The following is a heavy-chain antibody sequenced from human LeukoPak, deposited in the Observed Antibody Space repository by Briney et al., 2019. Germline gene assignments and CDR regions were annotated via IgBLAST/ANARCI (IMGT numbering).Heavy chain of an antibody. D-gene: IGHD5-18*01. CDR2: IIPIFGTA. J-gene: IGHJ3*02. CDR3: ARERDTAMATDAFDI. Sequence: GASVKVSCKASGYTFTGYYMHWVRQAPGQGLEWMGGIIPIFGTANYAQKFQGRVTITADKSTSTAYMELSSLRSEDTAVYYCARERDTAMATDAFDIWGQGTMVTVSS. V-gene: IGHV1-69*06. CDR1: GYTFTGYY.